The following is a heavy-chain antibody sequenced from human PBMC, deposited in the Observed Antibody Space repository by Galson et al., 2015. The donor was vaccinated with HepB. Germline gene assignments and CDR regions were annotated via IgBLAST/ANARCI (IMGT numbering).Heavy chain of an antibody. V-gene: IGHV3-23*01. CDR3: AKGDYYDSSGPDY. CDR2: ISGSGGST. J-gene: IGHJ4*02. D-gene: IGHD3-22*01. Sequence: SLRLSCAASGFTFSSYAMSWVRQAPGKGLEWVSAISGSGGSTYYADSVKGRFTISRDNSKNTLYLQMNSLRAEDTAVYYCAKGDYYDSSGPDYWGQGTLVTVSS. CDR1: GFTFSSYA.